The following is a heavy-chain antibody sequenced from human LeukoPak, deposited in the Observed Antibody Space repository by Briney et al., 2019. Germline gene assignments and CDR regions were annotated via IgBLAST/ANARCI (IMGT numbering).Heavy chain of an antibody. Sequence: PGGSLRLSCSASGFVFSFYTMYWVRQAPGKGPESVSTITGSGTGGNIYYADSVKGRFTISRDDSKSILFLEMNGLRSEDTAVYYCVKGFGRVRGTPDSWGQGTLVTVSS. CDR2: ITGSGTGGNI. CDR1: GFVFSFYT. D-gene: IGHD3-16*01. V-gene: IGHV3-64D*06. J-gene: IGHJ4*02. CDR3: VKGFGRVRGTPDS.